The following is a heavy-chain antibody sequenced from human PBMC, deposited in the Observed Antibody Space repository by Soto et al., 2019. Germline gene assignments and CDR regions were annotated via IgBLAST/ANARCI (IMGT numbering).Heavy chain of an antibody. CDR2: INPSGGST. CDR1: GYTFTSYY. J-gene: IGHJ4*02. V-gene: IGHV1-46*01. Sequence: QVQLVQSGAEVKKPGASVKVPCKASGYTFTSYYMHWVRQAPGQGLEWMGIINPSGGSTTYAQQFRDRVTMTRDTSTSTVYMELSSLRSEDTAVYYCARHGPTGPEYGFDYWGQGTLVTVSS. CDR3: ARHGPTGPEYGFDY. D-gene: IGHD4-17*01.